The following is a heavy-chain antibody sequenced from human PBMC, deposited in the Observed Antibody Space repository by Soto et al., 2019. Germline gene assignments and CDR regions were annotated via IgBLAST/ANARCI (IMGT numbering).Heavy chain of an antibody. CDR2: IYYSGST. D-gene: IGHD6-6*01. Sequence: QLQLQESGPGLVKPSETLSLTCIVSGGSISSSSYYWGWIRQPPGKGLEWIGSIYYSGSTYYNPSLKSRVTISADTSKNQFSRNLSSVTAADTAVFYCARHRARNWVDPWGQGTLVTVSS. CDR1: GGSISSSSYY. V-gene: IGHV4-39*01. CDR3: ARHRARNWVDP. J-gene: IGHJ5*02.